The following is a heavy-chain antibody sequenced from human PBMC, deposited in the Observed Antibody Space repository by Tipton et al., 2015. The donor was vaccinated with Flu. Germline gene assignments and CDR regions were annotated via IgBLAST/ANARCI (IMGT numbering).Heavy chain of an antibody. CDR3: ARKGGYSSSADAFDI. J-gene: IGHJ3*02. V-gene: IGHV1-69*09. D-gene: IGHD6-6*01. CDR1: GGTFSSYA. CDR2: IIPILGIA. Sequence: QLVQSGAEVKKPGSSVKVSCKASGGTFSSYAISWVRQAPGQGLEWMGRIIPILGIANYAQKFQGRVTITADKSTSTAYMELSSLRSEATAVYYCARKGGYSSSADAFDIWGQGTMVTVSS.